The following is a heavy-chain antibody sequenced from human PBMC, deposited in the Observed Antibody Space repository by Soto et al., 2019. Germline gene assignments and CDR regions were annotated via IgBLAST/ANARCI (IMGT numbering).Heavy chain of an antibody. CDR2: ISWNSGSI. J-gene: IGHJ4*02. CDR1: GFTFDDYA. CDR3: ATAKKLLWFGELSF. V-gene: IGHV3-9*01. D-gene: IGHD3-10*01. Sequence: GGSLRLSCAASGFTFDDYAMHWVRQAPGKGLEWVSGISWNSGSIGYADSVKGRFTISRDNAKNSLYLQMNSLRAEDTALYYCATAKKLLWFGELSFGGQGTLVTVSS.